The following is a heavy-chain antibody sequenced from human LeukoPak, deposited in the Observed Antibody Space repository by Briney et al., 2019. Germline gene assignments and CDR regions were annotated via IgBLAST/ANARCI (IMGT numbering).Heavy chain of an antibody. D-gene: IGHD2-2*01. CDR2: ISSSGSTI. CDR1: GFTFSDYY. CDR3: ARVGQYQLPPYFDY. Sequence: GGPLRLSCAASGFTFSDYYMSWIRQAPGKGLEWVSYISSSGSTIYYADSVKGRFTISRDNAKNSLYLQMNSLRAEDTAVYYCARVGQYQLPPYFDYWGQGTLVTVSS. V-gene: IGHV3-11*01. J-gene: IGHJ4*02.